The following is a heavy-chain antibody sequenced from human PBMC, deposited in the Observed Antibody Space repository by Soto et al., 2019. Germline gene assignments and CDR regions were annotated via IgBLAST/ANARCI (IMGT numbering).Heavy chain of an antibody. Sequence: GGSLRLSCAASGFTFSSYSLNWVRQAPGKGLEWVSSISSSSSYIYYADSVKGRFTISRDNAKNSLYLQMNSLRAEDTAVYYCAIVATINSVLRDYYGMDVWGHGTTVTV. CDR3: AIVATINSVLRDYYGMDV. J-gene: IGHJ6*02. CDR2: ISSSSSYI. D-gene: IGHD5-12*01. CDR1: GFTFSSYS. V-gene: IGHV3-21*01.